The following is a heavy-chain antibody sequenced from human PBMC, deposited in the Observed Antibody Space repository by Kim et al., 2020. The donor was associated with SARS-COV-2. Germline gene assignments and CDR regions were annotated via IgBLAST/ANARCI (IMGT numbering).Heavy chain of an antibody. D-gene: IGHD3-16*01. CDR3: ARNPDLGVVRGWFDP. Sequence: GGSLRLSCAASGFTFSSYAMSWVRQAPGKGLEWVSAISGSGGSTYYADSVKGRFTISRDNSKNTLYLQMNSLRAEDTAVYYCARNPDLGVVRGWFDPWGQGTLVTVSS. CDR2: ISGSGGST. J-gene: IGHJ5*02. V-gene: IGHV3-23*01. CDR1: GFTFSSYA.